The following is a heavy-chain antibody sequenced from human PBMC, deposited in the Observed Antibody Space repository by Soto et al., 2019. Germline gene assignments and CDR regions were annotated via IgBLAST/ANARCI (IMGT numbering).Heavy chain of an antibody. CDR3: ARVDHRGYFYVLNDF. J-gene: IGHJ4*02. V-gene: IGHV4-31*03. CDR2: IDDSGNMY. D-gene: IGHD3-10*02. Sequence: PSETLSLTCTVSGGSITSGGHYWGWIRQYPGKGLEGIGHIDDSGNMYFYNPSLKSRTTISADTSTNHFSLSLSSLTAAATAVYYCARVDHRGYFYVLNDFWGQGILVTVSS. CDR1: GGSITSGGHY.